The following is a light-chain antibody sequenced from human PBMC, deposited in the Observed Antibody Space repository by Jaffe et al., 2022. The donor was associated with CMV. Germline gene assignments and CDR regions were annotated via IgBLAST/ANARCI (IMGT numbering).Light chain of an antibody. Sequence: EIVLTQSPGTLSLSPGERATLSCRASQSISSNYLAWYQQKPGQAPRLLIYGASSRATGIPDRFSGSGSATDFTLTISRLEPEDFAVYYCQQYGSSPMYTFGQGTKLEIK. CDR2: GAS. CDR3: QQYGSSPMYT. CDR1: QSISSNY. J-gene: IGKJ2*01. V-gene: IGKV3-20*01.